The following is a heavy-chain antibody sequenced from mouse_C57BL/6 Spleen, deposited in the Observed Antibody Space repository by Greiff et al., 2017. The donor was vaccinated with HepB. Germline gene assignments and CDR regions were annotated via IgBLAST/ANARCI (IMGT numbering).Heavy chain of an antibody. D-gene: IGHD2-4*01. Sequence: EVQLQQSGPELVKPGASVKISCKASGYTFTDYYMNWVKQSHGRSLEWIGDINPNNDGTSYNQKFKGKATVIVVKSSSTAYMELRSLTSEDSAVYYCARSDYDYDWFAYWGQGTLVTVSA. CDR3: ARSDYDYDWFAY. CDR2: INPNNDGT. CDR1: GYTFTDYY. J-gene: IGHJ3*01. V-gene: IGHV1-26*01.